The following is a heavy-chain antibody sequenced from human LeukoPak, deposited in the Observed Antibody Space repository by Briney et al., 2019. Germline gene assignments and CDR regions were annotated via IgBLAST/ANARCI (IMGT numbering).Heavy chain of an antibody. V-gene: IGHV1-2*02. CDR3: ARGIAARRFDY. CDR2: INPNRGGT. CDR1: GYTFTGYY. J-gene: IGHJ4*02. Sequence: AASVKVSCKASGYTFTGYYMHWVRQAPGQGLEWMGWINPNRGGTNYAQKFQGRVTMTRDTSISTAYMELSRLRSDDTAVYYYARGIAARRFDYWGQGTLVTVSS. D-gene: IGHD6-6*01.